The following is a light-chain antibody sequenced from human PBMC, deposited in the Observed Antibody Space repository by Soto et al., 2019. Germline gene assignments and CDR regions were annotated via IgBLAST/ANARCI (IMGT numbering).Light chain of an antibody. CDR3: QQYGTSEII. CDR1: QSVSNNY. CDR2: GVS. J-gene: IGKJ5*01. V-gene: IGKV3-20*01. Sequence: EIVLTQSPGTLSLSPGERATLSCRASQSVSNNYLAWYQQKPGQAPRLLIYGVSNRATGIPDRFSGSGSGTDFTLTISRLETEDFAVFCCQQYGTSEIIFGQGTRLEIK.